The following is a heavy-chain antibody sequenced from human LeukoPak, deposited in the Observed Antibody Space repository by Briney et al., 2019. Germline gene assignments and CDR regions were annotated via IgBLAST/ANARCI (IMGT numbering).Heavy chain of an antibody. CDR1: GFTFSSCA. CDR2: MSGSGGST. Sequence: GGSLRLSCATSGFTFSSCAMSWARQAPGKGLELVSAMSGSGGSTYYADSVKGRFTISRDNSKNTLYLQMNSLRAEDTAVYYCTKDNRNNYDSSGNPWGQGTLVTVSS. V-gene: IGHV3-23*01. J-gene: IGHJ5*02. CDR3: TKDNRNNYDSSGNP. D-gene: IGHD3-22*01.